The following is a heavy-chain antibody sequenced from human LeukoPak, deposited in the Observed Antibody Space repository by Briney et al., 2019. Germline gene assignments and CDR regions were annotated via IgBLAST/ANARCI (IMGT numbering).Heavy chain of an antibody. CDR3: AKPARTDAFDI. J-gene: IGHJ3*02. D-gene: IGHD1-14*01. V-gene: IGHV3-23*01. CDR1: GFTFNNYA. Sequence: GGSLRLSCTASGFTFNNYAMNWVRQAPGKGLEWVSSISGSGGNTYYADSVKGRFTISRDNSKNTLYLQMNSLRAEDTAVYYCAKPARTDAFDIWGQGTMITVSS. CDR2: ISGSGGNT.